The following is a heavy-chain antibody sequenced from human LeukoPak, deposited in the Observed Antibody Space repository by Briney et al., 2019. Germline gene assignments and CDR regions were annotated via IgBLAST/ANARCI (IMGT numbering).Heavy chain of an antibody. V-gene: IGHV3-7*05. J-gene: IGHJ5*02. Sequence: PGGSLRLSCAASGFTFSSYAMHWVRQAPGKGLEWVGNIKQDGSEKRYADSVRGRFSISRDNAQTSLYLQMNGLRAEDTAVYYCARASDPWLQLTWGQGTLVTVSS. CDR2: IKQDGSEK. D-gene: IGHD5-24*01. CDR3: ARASDPWLQLT. CDR1: GFTFSSYA.